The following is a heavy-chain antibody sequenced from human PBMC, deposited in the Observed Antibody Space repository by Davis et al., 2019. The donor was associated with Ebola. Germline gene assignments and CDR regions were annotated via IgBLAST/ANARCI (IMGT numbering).Heavy chain of an antibody. J-gene: IGHJ6*04. D-gene: IGHD6-13*01. V-gene: IGHV4-59*11. CDR2: MYYSGST. Sequence: SETLSLTCAVSGGSISSHYWSWIRQSPGKGLEWIGYMYYSGSTNYNPSLKSRVTISAESSKNQFSLNLTSVTAADSAVYYCARRLYSSSWYSYYDMDVWGKGTTVTVSS. CDR1: GGSISSHY. CDR3: ARRLYSSSWYSYYDMDV.